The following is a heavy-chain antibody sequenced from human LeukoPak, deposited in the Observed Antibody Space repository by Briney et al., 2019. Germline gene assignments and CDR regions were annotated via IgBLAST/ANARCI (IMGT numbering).Heavy chain of an antibody. Sequence: RGSLRLSCAASGFTFNSYWMHWVRQAPGKGLVWVSRISSDGSSTKYADSVKGRFTISRDNAKNTLYLQMNSLRAEDTAVYYCARAEAAAGTDYWGQGTLVTVSS. V-gene: IGHV3-74*01. D-gene: IGHD6-13*01. CDR3: ARAEAAAGTDY. J-gene: IGHJ4*02. CDR2: ISSDGSST. CDR1: GFTFNSYW.